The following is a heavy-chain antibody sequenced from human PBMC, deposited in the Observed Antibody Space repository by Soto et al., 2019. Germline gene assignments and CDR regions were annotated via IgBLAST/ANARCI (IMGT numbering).Heavy chain of an antibody. V-gene: IGHV3-13*01. Sequence: GGSLRLSCAASGFTFSNYDMHWVRQVTGKGLEWVSTIGTAGDTYYADSVKGRFTISRDNSKNTLYLQMNSLRAEDTAVYYCARDWGYYDSSGSPRDVWGQGTTVTVSS. CDR1: GFTFSNYD. CDR3: ARDWGYYDSSGSPRDV. J-gene: IGHJ6*02. D-gene: IGHD3-22*01. CDR2: IGTAGDT.